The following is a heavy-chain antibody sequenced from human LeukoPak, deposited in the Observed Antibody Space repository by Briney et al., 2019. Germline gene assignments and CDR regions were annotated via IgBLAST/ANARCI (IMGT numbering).Heavy chain of an antibody. V-gene: IGHV4-59*12. CDR2: IYYSGSA. Sequence: SEALSLTCTVSGGSISSYYWSWIRQPPGKGLECIGYIYYSGSANYNPSLKSRVTISVDTSKKQFSLKLNSVTAADTAVYYCAIRVTATGWFDPWGQGTLVTVSS. CDR1: GGSISSYY. J-gene: IGHJ5*02. D-gene: IGHD2-15*01. CDR3: AIRVTATGWFDP.